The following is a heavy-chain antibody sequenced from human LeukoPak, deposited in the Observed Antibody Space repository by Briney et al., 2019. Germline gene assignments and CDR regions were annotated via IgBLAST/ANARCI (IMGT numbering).Heavy chain of an antibody. J-gene: IGHJ4*02. CDR2: IYSGGST. CDR1: GFTVSSNY. V-gene: IGHV3-66*01. CDR3: ARDFRWGSPHDY. D-gene: IGHD3-16*01. Sequence: GGSLRLSCAASGFTVSSNYMSWVRQAPGKGLEWVSVIYSGGSTYYADSVKGRFTISRDNSKNTLYLQMNSLRAEDAAVYYCARDFRWGSPHDYWGQGTLVTVSS.